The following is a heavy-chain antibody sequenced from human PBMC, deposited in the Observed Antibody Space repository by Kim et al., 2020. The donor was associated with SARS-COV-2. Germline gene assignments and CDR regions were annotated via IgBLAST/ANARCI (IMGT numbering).Heavy chain of an antibody. V-gene: IGHV1-69*13. D-gene: IGHD3-16*01. CDR1: VYTFSSYY. CDR2: IIPIFGTA. Sequence: SVKVSCKASVYTFSSYYISWVRQAPGQGLEWMGGIIPIFGTANYPQKFQGRATIPADESPAPATMGLGGLRPEDTPGYYGPGGLREFLLPTSVAPPTYG. J-gene: IGHJ6*01. CDR3: PGGLREFLLPTSVAPPTYG.